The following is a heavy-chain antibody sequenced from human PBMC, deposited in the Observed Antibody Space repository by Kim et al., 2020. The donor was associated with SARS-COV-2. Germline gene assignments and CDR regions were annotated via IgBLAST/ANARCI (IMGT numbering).Heavy chain of an antibody. V-gene: IGHV1-18*01. D-gene: IGHD2-15*01. CDR2: ISAYNGNT. Sequence: ASVKVSCKAYGYTFTSYGISWVRQAPGQGLEWMGWISAYNGNTNYAQKLQGRVTMTTDTSTSTAYMELRSLRSDDTAVYYCARDFLLGSCSGGSCYPRPYYYYYYGMDVWGQGTTVTVSS. CDR1: GYTFTSYG. J-gene: IGHJ6*02. CDR3: ARDFLLGSCSGGSCYPRPYYYYYYGMDV.